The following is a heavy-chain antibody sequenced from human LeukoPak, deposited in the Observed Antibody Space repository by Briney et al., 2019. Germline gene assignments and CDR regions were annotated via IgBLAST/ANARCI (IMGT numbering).Heavy chain of an antibody. CDR2: ISYDGSNK. CDR3: ARDREYCSGGSCHPGQYYFDY. Sequence: GGSLRLSCAASGFTFSSYAMHWVRQAPGKGLEWVAVISYDGSNKYYADSVKGRFTISRDNSKNTLYLQMNSLRAEDTAVYYCARDREYCSGGSCHPGQYYFDYWGQGTLVTVSS. D-gene: IGHD2-15*01. J-gene: IGHJ4*02. CDR1: GFTFSSYA. V-gene: IGHV3-30-3*01.